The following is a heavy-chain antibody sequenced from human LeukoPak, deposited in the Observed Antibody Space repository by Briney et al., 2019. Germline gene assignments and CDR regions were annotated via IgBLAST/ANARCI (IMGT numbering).Heavy chain of an antibody. Sequence: SETLSLTCAVSSGSISSGGYSWNWIRQPPGQGLEWIGYINPSGSTYYNPSLKSRVTISVDRSKNQFSLKLSSVTAADTAVYFCARSYGSGYYFDYWGQGTLVTVSS. D-gene: IGHD3-10*01. J-gene: IGHJ4*02. CDR3: ARSYGSGYYFDY. CDR2: INPSGST. V-gene: IGHV4-30-2*01. CDR1: SGSISSGGYS.